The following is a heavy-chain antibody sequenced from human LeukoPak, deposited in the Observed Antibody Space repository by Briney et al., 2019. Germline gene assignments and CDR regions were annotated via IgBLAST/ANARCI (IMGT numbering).Heavy chain of an antibody. Sequence: ASVKFSCKASGYIFDIYAMIWVRQAPGQGLELMGWINTNSGNPTYAQGFTGRFVFSLDTSVSTAYLQISSLKADDTAVYYCARDYTLTLGTTTYFQHWGQGTLVTVSS. J-gene: IGHJ1*01. CDR3: ARDYTLTLGTTTYFQH. CDR2: INTNSGNP. D-gene: IGHD1-7*01. V-gene: IGHV7-4-1*02. CDR1: GYIFDIYA.